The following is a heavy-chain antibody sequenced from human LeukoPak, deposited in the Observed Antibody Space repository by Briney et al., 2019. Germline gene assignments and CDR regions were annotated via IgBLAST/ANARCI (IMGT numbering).Heavy chain of an antibody. CDR1: GGSISTSSYY. Sequence: SETLSLTCTVSGGSISTSSYYWGWVRQPPGTGLEWIGNIFYSGSTYYNPSLKSRVTISVDTSKNQFSLKLSSVTAADTAVYYCARDRDYDSRTFDYWGQGTLVTVSS. J-gene: IGHJ4*02. CDR3: ARDRDYDSRTFDY. D-gene: IGHD3-22*01. CDR2: IFYSGST. V-gene: IGHV4-39*07.